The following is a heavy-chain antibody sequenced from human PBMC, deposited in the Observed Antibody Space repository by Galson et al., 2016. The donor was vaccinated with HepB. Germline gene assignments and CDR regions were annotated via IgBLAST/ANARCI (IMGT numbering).Heavy chain of an antibody. CDR3: ARRSSSWFIDY. Sequence: SLRLSCAASGFTFGSYGMHWVRQAPGKGLEWVAVIRYDGSNKYFADSVKGRFTISRDNSNNTLYLQMNSLRAEDTAVYYCARRSSSWFIDYWGRGTLVTVSS. CDR1: GFTFGSYG. D-gene: IGHD6-13*01. CDR2: IRYDGSNK. J-gene: IGHJ4*02. V-gene: IGHV3-33*01.